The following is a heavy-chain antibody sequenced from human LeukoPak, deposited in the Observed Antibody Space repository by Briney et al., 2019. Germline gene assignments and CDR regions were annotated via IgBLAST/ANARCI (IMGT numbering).Heavy chain of an antibody. D-gene: IGHD3-16*01. CDR1: GFTFSSYA. CDR3: AKGLRTGVGPYMGYHYYMDV. CDR2: ISGGGGST. V-gene: IGHV3-23*01. Sequence: GGSLRLSCAASGFTFSSYAMSWVRQAPGKGLEWVSAISGGGGSTYYADSVKGRFTISRDNSRNMLFLQVNSLRAEDTAIYYCAKGLRTGVGPYMGYHYYMDVWGKGATVTVSS. J-gene: IGHJ6*03.